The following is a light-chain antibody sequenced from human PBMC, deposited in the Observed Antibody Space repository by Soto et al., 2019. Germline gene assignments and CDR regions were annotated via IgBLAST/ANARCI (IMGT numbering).Light chain of an antibody. CDR3: QQYNNWPPT. CDR2: GAS. J-gene: IGKJ3*01. Sequence: EIGMTQSPVSLSVSPGGRAILSCRAGESVNNKIAWYQHRPDQAPRLLIYGASTRATGIPVRFSGSGSGTEFTLIINSLQSEDFAVYSCQQYNNWPPTFGPGTKVEIK. V-gene: IGKV3-15*01. CDR1: ESVNNK.